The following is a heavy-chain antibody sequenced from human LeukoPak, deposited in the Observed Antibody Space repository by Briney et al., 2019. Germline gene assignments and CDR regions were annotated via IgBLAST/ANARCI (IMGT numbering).Heavy chain of an antibody. CDR2: ISANGGNT. J-gene: IGHJ4*02. Sequence: AGGSLRLSCAASGFTFSDYTMYWVRQAPGKGLEWVSGISANGGNTYYTDSLKGRFTISRDNSKNTLFLQMNSLRAEDMAVYYCARGGIYGLTVGATKVYWGQGTLVTVSS. V-gene: IGHV3-23*01. D-gene: IGHD1-26*01. CDR3: ARGGIYGLTVGATKVY. CDR1: GFTFSDYT.